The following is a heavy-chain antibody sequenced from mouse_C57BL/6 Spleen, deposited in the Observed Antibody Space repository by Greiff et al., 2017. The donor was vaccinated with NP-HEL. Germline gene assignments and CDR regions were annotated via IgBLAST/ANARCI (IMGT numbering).Heavy chain of an antibody. J-gene: IGHJ2*01. CDR1: GYTFTTYP. Sequence: VQLVESGAELVKPGASVKMSCKASGYTFTTYPIEWMKQNHGKSLEWIGNFHPYNDDTKYNEKFKGKATLTVEKSSSTVYLELSRLTSDDSAVYYCARRYDYPYYFDYWGQGTTLTVSS. CDR3: ARRYDYPYYFDY. CDR2: FHPYNDDT. V-gene: IGHV1-47*01. D-gene: IGHD2-4*01.